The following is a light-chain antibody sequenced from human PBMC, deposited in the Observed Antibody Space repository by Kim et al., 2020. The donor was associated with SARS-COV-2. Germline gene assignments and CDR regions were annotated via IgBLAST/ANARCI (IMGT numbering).Light chain of an antibody. J-gene: IGKJ2*01. V-gene: IGKV1-13*02. CDR2: DAS. CDR1: QGIDNA. Sequence: IQLTQFPLSLSAFVGDRVTITCRAGQGIDNALAWYQQKPGKPPRLLIFDASSLQSGVPSRFSGSGSGTDFTLTISSLQPEDFASYYCKQFRSFPRTFGQGTKLEI. CDR3: KQFRSFPRT.